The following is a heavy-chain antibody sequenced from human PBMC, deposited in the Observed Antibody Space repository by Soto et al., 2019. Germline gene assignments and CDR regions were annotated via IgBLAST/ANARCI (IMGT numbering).Heavy chain of an antibody. D-gene: IGHD2-15*01. CDR3: ARLGCSGGSCHRDYYYGMDV. V-gene: IGHV4-34*01. J-gene: IGHJ6*02. CDR2: INHSGST. Sequence: SXATLSLTCAVYGGSLSGYYWSWIRQPPGKGLEWIGEINHSGSTNYNPSLKSRVTISVDTSKNQFSLKLSSVTAADTAVYYCARLGCSGGSCHRDYYYGMDVWGQGTTVTVSS. CDR1: GGSLSGYY.